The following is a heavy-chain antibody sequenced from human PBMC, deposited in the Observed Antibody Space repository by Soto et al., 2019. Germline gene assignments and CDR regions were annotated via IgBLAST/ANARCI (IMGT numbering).Heavy chain of an antibody. CDR1: GVSVTSGGFF. Sequence: NPSETLSLTCTVSGVSVTSGGFFWSWIRHHPAKGLEWIGYISYSGSAYYSPSLKSRVSIAADTSSNQFSLRLTSLTAADTAVYFCARLLCSGNSCSLGGGFDIWGQGTTVT. CDR3: ARLLCSGNSCSLGGGFDI. CDR2: ISYSGSA. V-gene: IGHV4-31*03. D-gene: IGHD2-2*01. J-gene: IGHJ3*02.